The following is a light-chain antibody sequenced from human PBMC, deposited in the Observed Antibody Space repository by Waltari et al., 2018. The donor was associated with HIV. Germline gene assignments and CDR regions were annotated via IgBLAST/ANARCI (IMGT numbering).Light chain of an antibody. Sequence: DIVMTQSPLSLPVTPGDPASISCRSSQSLLHRNGYNYLDWYLQKPGQSPQLLIYLGSNRASGVPDRFSGSGSGTDFTLKISRVEAEDVGVYYCMQALQRITFGQGTRLEIK. V-gene: IGKV2-28*01. CDR1: QSLLHRNGYNY. CDR2: LGS. CDR3: MQALQRIT. J-gene: IGKJ5*01.